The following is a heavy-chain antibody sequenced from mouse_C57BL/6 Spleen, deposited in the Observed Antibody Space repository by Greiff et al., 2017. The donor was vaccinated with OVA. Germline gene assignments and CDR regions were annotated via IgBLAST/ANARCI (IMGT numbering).Heavy chain of an antibody. J-gene: IGHJ2*01. CDR3: TRGGSNYGYFDY. CDR1: GYTFTDYE. Sequence: QVQLKQSGAELVRPGASVTLSCKASGYTFTDYEMHWVKQTPVHGLEWIGAIDPETGGTAYNQKSKGKAILTADKSSSTAYMELRSLTSEDSAVYYCTRGGSNYGYFDYWGQGTTLTVSS. V-gene: IGHV1-15*01. D-gene: IGHD2-5*01. CDR2: IDPETGGT.